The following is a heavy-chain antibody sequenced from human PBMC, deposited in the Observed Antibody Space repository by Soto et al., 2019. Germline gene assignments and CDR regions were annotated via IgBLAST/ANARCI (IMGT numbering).Heavy chain of an antibody. J-gene: IGHJ4*02. V-gene: IGHV4-59*08. CDR2: IYYSGST. Sequence: SETLSLTCTVSGGSISSYYWSWIRQPPGKGLEWIGYIYYSGSTNYNPSLKSRVTISVDTSKNQFSLKLSSVTAADTAVYYCASSIAAAGYYFDYWGQGTLVTVSS. CDR1: GGSISSYY. D-gene: IGHD6-13*01. CDR3: ASSIAAAGYYFDY.